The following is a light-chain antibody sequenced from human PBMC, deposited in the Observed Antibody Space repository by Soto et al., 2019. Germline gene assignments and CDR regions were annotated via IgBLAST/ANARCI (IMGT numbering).Light chain of an antibody. CDR2: RAS. J-gene: IGKJ1*01. Sequence: DIQMTQSPSTLSASVGVRVTITCRASQSISTWLAWYQQKPGKAPKLLIYRASSLESGVPSRFSGSGSGTEFTLTISSLQPDDSATYYCQEYKDWTFGQGTKVEIK. V-gene: IGKV1-5*03. CDR1: QSISTW. CDR3: QEYKDWT.